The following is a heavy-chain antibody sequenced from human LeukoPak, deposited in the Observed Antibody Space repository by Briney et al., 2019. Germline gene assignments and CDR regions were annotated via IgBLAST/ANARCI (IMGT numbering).Heavy chain of an antibody. V-gene: IGHV3-7*01. CDR3: ARLGTVTRARFDY. Sequence: GGSLRLSCVVSGFTFSNNWMSWVRQTPGKGLEWVANINQDGSEKYYVDSVKGRYTISRDSAENSVYLQMSSLRADDTAVYHCARLGTVTRARFDYWGQGTLVTVSS. CDR2: INQDGSEK. CDR1: GFTFSNNW. J-gene: IGHJ4*02. D-gene: IGHD4-17*01.